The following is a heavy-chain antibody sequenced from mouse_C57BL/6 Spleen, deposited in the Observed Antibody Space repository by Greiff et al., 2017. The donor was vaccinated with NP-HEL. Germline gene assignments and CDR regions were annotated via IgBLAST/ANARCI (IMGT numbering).Heavy chain of an antibody. Sequence: VQLQQSGAELVKPGASVKMSCKASGYTFTSYWITWVKQRPGQGLEWIGDIYPGSGSTNYNEKFKSKATLTVDTSSSTAYMRLSSLTSEDSAVYYCARGGGAMDYWGQGTSVTVSS. CDR1: GYTFTSYW. J-gene: IGHJ4*01. CDR2: IYPGSGST. V-gene: IGHV1-55*01. CDR3: ARGGGAMDY.